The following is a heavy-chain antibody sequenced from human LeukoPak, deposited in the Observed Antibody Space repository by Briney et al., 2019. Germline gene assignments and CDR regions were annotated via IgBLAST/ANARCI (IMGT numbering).Heavy chain of an antibody. J-gene: IGHJ4*02. CDR1: GFTFISFA. V-gene: IGHV3-23*01. D-gene: IGHD1-7*01. Sequence: GEPLRLSCAASGFTFISFAMSWVRQAPGKGLEWVSAITGSGGRKYYADSVKGRFSILRDNSKITLYLQKNSLRADDTTVYYCANMRSQTPVRYDWNYDSRSGVLGYFDYWGQGTLVSVST. CDR2: ITGSGGRK. CDR3: ANMRSQTPVRYDWNYDSRSGVLGYFDY.